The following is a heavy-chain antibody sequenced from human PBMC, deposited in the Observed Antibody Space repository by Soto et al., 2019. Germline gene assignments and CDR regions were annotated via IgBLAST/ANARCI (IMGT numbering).Heavy chain of an antibody. D-gene: IGHD2-15*01. V-gene: IGHV3-30*18. CDR1: GFTFSSYG. CDR2: ISYDGSNK. Sequence: GGSLRLSCAASGFTFSSYGMHWVRQAPGKGLEWVAVISYDGSNKYYADSVKGRFTISRDNSKNTLYLQMNSLRAEDTAVYYCAKGPVVSAQDIDWGQGTLVTVSS. CDR3: AKGPVVSAQDID. J-gene: IGHJ4*02.